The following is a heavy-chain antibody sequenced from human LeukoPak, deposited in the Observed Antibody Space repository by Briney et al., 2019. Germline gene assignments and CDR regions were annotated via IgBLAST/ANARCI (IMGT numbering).Heavy chain of an antibody. CDR2: MNPNSGNT. D-gene: IGHD6-13*01. CDR3: ARFGYSSSWRRRYYFDY. J-gene: IGHJ4*02. V-gene: IGHV1-8*01. CDR1: GYTFTSYD. Sequence: ASVKVSCKASGYTFTSYDINWVRQATGQGLEWMGWMNPNSGNTSYAQKFQGRVTMTRNTSISTAYMELGSLRSEDTAVYYCARFGYSSSWRRRYYFDYWGEGTLVTVSS.